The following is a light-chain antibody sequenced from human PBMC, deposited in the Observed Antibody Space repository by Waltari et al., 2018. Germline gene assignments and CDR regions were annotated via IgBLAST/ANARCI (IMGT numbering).Light chain of an antibody. CDR1: QSVGRS. Sequence: EIVLTQSPGTLSLSPGERATLSCRASQSVGRSLAWYQQKPGQAPRLLIYGASSRATGVPDRFSGSGCGTDFSLTISSLEPEDLAVYYCQHYVRLPVTFGQGTKVEIK. CDR2: GAS. V-gene: IGKV3-20*01. CDR3: QHYVRLPVT. J-gene: IGKJ1*01.